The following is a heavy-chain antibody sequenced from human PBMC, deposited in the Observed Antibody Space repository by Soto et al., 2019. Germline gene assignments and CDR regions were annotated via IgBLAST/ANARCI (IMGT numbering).Heavy chain of an antibody. CDR1: GWSFSGYY. D-gene: IGHD3-22*01. Sequence: PSETLSLTCAFYGWSFSGYYWTWIRQPPGTGLEWIGEINHSGSTNYNPSLKSRVTISVDTSKNQFSLKLTSVTAADTAMYYCARSSSDSSGFRQWGQGTLVTVSS. V-gene: IGHV4-34*01. CDR2: INHSGST. CDR3: ARSSSDSSGFRQ. J-gene: IGHJ4*02.